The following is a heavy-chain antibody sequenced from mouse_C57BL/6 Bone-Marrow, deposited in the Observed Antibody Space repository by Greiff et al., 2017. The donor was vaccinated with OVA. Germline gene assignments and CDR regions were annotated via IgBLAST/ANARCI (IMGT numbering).Heavy chain of an antibody. CDR3: ARKGDGGAWFAY. J-gene: IGHJ3*01. CDR1: GFSLTSYG. Sequence: QVQLKESGPGLVQPSQSLSITCTVSGFSLTSYGVHWVRQSPGKGLEWLGVIWSGGSTDYNAAFISRLSISKDNSKSQVFFKMNSLQADDTAIYYCARKGDGGAWFAYWGQGTLVTVSA. CDR2: IWSGGST. V-gene: IGHV2-2*01. D-gene: IGHD1-1*01.